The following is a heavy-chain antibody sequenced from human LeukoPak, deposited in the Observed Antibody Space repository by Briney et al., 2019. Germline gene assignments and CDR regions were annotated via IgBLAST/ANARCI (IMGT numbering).Heavy chain of an antibody. J-gene: IGHJ4*02. V-gene: IGHV3-53*01. D-gene: IGHD5-18*01. Sequence: PGGSLRLFCAASGFTVISNYMSWVRQAPGKGLEWVSVIYSGGSTYYADSVKGRFTISRDNSKNTLYLQMNSLRAEDTAVYYCARGDTANPFHYWGQGTLVTVSS. CDR1: GFTVISNY. CDR2: IYSGGST. CDR3: ARGDTANPFHY.